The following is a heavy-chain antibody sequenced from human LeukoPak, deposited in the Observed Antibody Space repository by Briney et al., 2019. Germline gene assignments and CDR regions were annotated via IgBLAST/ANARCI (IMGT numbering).Heavy chain of an antibody. J-gene: IGHJ5*02. D-gene: IGHD3-10*01. CDR2: IIPIFGTA. CDR1: GGTFSSYA. V-gene: IGHV1-69*13. CDR3: ARAEYGSGSYPTPNWFDP. Sequence: GASVKVSCKASGGTFSSYAISWVRQAPGQGLEWMGGIIPIFGTANYAQKFQGRVTITADESTSTAYMELSSLRSEDTAVYYCARAEYGSGSYPTPNWFDPWGQGTLVTVSS.